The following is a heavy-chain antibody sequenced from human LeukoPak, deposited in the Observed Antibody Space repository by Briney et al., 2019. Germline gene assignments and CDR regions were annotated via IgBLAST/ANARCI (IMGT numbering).Heavy chain of an antibody. CDR3: VKDPRDTYGTNWFVS. D-gene: IGHD2-21*01. V-gene: IGHV3-23*01. J-gene: IGHJ5*01. Sequence: GGSLRLSCVASGFSFGNYAMSWVRQAPGKGLQWVPQISGTGGATWYAGFARDRFTISRDNSKKTLYLQMSGLRVEDTAMYYCVKDPRDTYGTNWFVSWGQGALLIVSS. CDR2: ISGTGGAT. CDR1: GFSFGNYA.